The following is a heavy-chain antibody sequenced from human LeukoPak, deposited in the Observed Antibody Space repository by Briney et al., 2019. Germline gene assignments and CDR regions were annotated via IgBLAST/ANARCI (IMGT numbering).Heavy chain of an antibody. J-gene: IGHJ4*02. V-gene: IGHV3-23*01. CDR2: ISGSGGST. Sequence: GGSLRLSCAASGFTFSSYAMSWVRRAPGKGLEWVSAISGSGGSTYYADSVKGRFTISRDNSKNTLYLQMNSLRAEDTAVYYCAKDGYCTNGVCEYYFDYWGQGTLVTVSS. CDR1: GFTFSSYA. CDR3: AKDGYCTNGVCEYYFDY. D-gene: IGHD2-8*01.